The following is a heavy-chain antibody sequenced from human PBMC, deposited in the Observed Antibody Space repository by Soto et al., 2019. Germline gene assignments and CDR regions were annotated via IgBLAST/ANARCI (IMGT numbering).Heavy chain of an antibody. CDR3: ARVTPGNNLYYFSGLDV. V-gene: IGHV3-30-3*01. CDR1: GFTFDTYG. D-gene: IGHD1-1*01. J-gene: IGHJ6*02. Sequence: GGSLRLSCVSSGFTFDTYGIHWVRQAPGKGLQWVALISYEGSNTYYADSVRGRFTISRDNSKNTLYLQINALRPEDTGVYYCARVTPGNNLYYFSGLDVWGQGTSVTVSS. CDR2: ISYEGSNT.